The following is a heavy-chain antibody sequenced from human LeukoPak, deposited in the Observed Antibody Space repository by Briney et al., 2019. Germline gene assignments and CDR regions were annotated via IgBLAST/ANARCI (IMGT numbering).Heavy chain of an antibody. D-gene: IGHD3-22*01. V-gene: IGHV3-23*01. CDR3: AKMALTMIVVPYYMDV. Sequence: SGGSLRLSCAASGFTFSSYAMSWVRQAPGKGLEWVSAISGSGGSTYYADSVKGRFTISRDNTNNILYLQMNSLRAEDTAVYYLAKMALTMIVVPYYMDVWGKGTTVTVSS. J-gene: IGHJ6*03. CDR2: ISGSGGST. CDR1: GFTFSSYA.